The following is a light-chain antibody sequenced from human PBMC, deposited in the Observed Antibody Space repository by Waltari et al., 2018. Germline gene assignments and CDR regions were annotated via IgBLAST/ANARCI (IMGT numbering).Light chain of an antibody. J-gene: IGLJ3*02. CDR3: AAWDDSLRGPV. CDR2: RNN. V-gene: IGLV1-47*01. CDR1: SSNLGRTF. Sequence: QSVLTQAPSASGTPGQRVPISCSGSSSNLGRTFVFWYQLPPGMAPKLLIFRNNLRPSGVPDRFSGSKSGTSASLAISGLRSEDEADYSCAAWDDSLRGPVFGTGTKLTVL.